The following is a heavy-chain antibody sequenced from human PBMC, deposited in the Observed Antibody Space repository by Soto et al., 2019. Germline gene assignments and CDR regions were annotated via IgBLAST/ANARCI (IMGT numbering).Heavy chain of an antibody. CDR1: GGSFSGYY. CDR2: INHSGST. J-gene: IGHJ4*02. CDR3: ARNTRPSYSSSWYKIDY. D-gene: IGHD6-13*01. Sequence: PSETLSLTCAVYGGSFSGYYWSWIRQPPGKGLEWIGEINHSGSTNYNPSLKSRVTISVDTSKNQFSLKLSSVTAADTAVYYCARNTRPSYSSSWYKIDYWGQGTLVTVSS. V-gene: IGHV4-34*01.